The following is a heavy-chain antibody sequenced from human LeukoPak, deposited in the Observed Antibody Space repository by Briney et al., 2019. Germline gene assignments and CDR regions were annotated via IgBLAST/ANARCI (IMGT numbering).Heavy chain of an antibody. V-gene: IGHV3-9*01. CDR3: AKPGHTAMVSPSWFDP. Sequence: GGSLRLSCAASGFTLDDYAMHWVRQAPGKGLERVSGISWNSGSIGYADSVKGRFTISRDNAKNSLYLQMNSLRAEDTALYYCAKPGHTAMVSPSWFDPWGQGTLVTVSS. CDR1: GFTLDDYA. J-gene: IGHJ5*02. D-gene: IGHD5-18*01. CDR2: ISWNSGSI.